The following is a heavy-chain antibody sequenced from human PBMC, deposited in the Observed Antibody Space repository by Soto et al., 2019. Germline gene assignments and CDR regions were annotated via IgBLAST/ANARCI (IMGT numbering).Heavy chain of an antibody. Sequence: EVQLLESGGGLVQPGGSLRLSCAASGFTFSSYAMSWVRQAPGKGLEWVSAISGSGGSTYYADSVKGRFTISRDNSKNTLYLQMNSLGAEDTAVYYCAKFPLIVVVIGRIYYDYWGQGTLVTVSS. CDR2: ISGSGGST. CDR1: GFTFSSYA. J-gene: IGHJ4*02. CDR3: AKFPLIVVVIGRIYYDY. V-gene: IGHV3-23*01. D-gene: IGHD3-22*01.